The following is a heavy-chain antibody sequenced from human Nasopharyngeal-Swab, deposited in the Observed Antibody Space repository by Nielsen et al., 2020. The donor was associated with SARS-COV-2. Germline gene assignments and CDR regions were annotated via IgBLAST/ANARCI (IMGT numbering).Heavy chain of an antibody. J-gene: IGHJ5*02. V-gene: IGHV3-7*01. CDR2: IKQDGSEK. D-gene: IGHD6-19*01. Sequence: GGSLRFSCAASGFTFSSYWMSWVRQAPGKGLEWVANIKQDGSEKYYVDSVKGRFTISRDNAKNSLYLQMNSLRAEDTAVYYCARDGAAVAGTNWFDPWGQGTLVTVSS. CDR1: GFTFSSYW. CDR3: ARDGAAVAGTNWFDP.